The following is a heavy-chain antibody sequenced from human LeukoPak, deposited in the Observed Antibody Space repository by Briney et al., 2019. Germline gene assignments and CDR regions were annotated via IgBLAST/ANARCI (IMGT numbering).Heavy chain of an antibody. D-gene: IGHD1-26*01. V-gene: IGHV4-59*01. J-gene: IGHJ5*02. CDR1: GGSISSYY. CDR3: ARGGNYWPQWWFDP. Sequence: SETLSLTCTVSGGSISSYYWSWIRQPPGKGLEWIGFIFYSGTTNYNPSLKSRVTISVDTSKNQFSLKLSSVTAADTAVYYCARGGNYWPQWWFDPWGRGTLVSVSS. CDR2: IFYSGTT.